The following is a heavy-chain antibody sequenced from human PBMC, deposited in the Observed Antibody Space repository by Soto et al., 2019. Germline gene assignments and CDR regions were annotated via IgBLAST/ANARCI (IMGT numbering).Heavy chain of an antibody. Sequence: QVQLQESGPGLVKPSETLSLTCTVSGGSISSYYWSWIRLPPGKGLEWIGYIYYSGSTNYNPSLKSRVTISVDTSKNQFSLKLSSVTAADTAVYYCARGEDYDILTGLPYFDYWGQGTLVTVSS. CDR1: GGSISSYY. V-gene: IGHV4-59*01. J-gene: IGHJ4*02. CDR2: IYYSGST. D-gene: IGHD3-9*01. CDR3: ARGEDYDILTGLPYFDY.